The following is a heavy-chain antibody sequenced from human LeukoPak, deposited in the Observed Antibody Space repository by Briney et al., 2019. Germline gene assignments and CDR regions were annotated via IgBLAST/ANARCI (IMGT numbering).Heavy chain of an antibody. V-gene: IGHV3-11*01. CDR2: ISNSDSSV. CDR3: AREAGGQQRVMDAFDL. Sequence: GGSLRLSCAASGFTFSDYYMTWIRQAPGKGLEWVSYISNSDSSVYYADSMKGRFTISRDNAKNSLYLQMSSLRVEDTAVYYCAREAGGQQRVMDAFDLWGQGTMVTVSS. J-gene: IGHJ3*01. CDR1: GFTFSDYY. D-gene: IGHD2-8*01.